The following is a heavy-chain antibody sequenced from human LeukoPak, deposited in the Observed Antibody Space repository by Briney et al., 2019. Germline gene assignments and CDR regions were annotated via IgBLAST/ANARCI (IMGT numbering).Heavy chain of an antibody. D-gene: IGHD5-12*01. V-gene: IGHV3-48*03. CDR1: GFTFSSFE. Sequence: GGSLRLSCAASGFTFSSFEMNWLRQAPGKGLEWVSYISSSGSSVYYADSVKGRFTISRDNAKNSVYLQMNSLRAEDTAVYYCVRDLKATYWGQGTLVTVSS. J-gene: IGHJ4*02. CDR3: VRDLKATY. CDR2: ISSSGSSV.